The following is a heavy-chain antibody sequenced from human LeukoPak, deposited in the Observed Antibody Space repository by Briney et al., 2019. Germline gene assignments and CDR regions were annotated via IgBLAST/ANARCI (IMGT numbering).Heavy chain of an antibody. V-gene: IGHV3-53*01. J-gene: IGHJ4*02. CDR2: IYSGGST. CDR1: GFTFSNYA. CDR3: ARRGDGGRSFDY. Sequence: PGGSLRLSCAASGFTFSNYAMSWVRQAPGKGLEWVSIIYSGGSTYYADSVKGRFTISRDNSKNTLYLQVNSLRAEDTALYYCARRGDGGRSFDYWGQGTLVTVSS. D-gene: IGHD4-23*01.